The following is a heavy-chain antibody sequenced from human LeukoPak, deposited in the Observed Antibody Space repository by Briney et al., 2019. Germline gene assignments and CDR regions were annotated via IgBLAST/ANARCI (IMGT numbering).Heavy chain of an antibody. V-gene: IGHV3-30*02. CDR1: GFTFSSYG. D-gene: IGHD6-13*01. Sequence: GGSLRLSCAASGFTFSSYGMHWVRQAPGKGLEGVAFIRYDGSNKYYADSVKGRFTISRDNSKNTLYLQMNSLRAEDTAVYYCAKDRYSSSPNWFDPWGQGTLVTVSS. J-gene: IGHJ5*02. CDR2: IRYDGSNK. CDR3: AKDRYSSSPNWFDP.